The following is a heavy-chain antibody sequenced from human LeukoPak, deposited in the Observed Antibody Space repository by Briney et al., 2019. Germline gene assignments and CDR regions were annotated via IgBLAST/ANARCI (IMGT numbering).Heavy chain of an antibody. CDR1: GGSVSSGSYY. CDR3: ARLDSTSYYYYYYYLDV. J-gene: IGHJ6*03. V-gene: IGHV4-61*02. D-gene: IGHD6-6*01. CDR2: IYTSGNT. Sequence: PSETLSLTCTVSGGSVSSGSYYWSWIRQPAGKGLEWIGRIYTSGNTNYNPSLKGRVTISLDTSKSQFSLSLTSVTAADTAVYYCARLDSTSYYYYYYYLDVWGQGTTVTVSS.